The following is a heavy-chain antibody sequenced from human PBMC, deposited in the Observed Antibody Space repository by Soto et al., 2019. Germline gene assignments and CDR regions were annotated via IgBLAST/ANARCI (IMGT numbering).Heavy chain of an antibody. CDR1: GYTFTSYG. V-gene: IGHV1-18*01. Sequence: QVHLVQSGPEVKKPGASVKVSCKASGYTFTSYGITWVRQAPGQGLEWMGWISAYNSNTNYAQKLQGRVTMTTDTSTSTAYMELRSLRSDDTAVYYCARGVNWYDTSGSYYVHYFDYWGQGTLVTVSS. J-gene: IGHJ4*02. D-gene: IGHD3-22*01. CDR3: ARGVNWYDTSGSYYVHYFDY. CDR2: ISAYNSNT.